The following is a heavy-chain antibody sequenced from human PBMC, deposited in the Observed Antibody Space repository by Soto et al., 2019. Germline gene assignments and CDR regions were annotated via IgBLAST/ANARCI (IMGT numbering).Heavy chain of an antibody. J-gene: IGHJ6*04. CDR1: GFTFSIYD. CDR2: IGTAGDT. D-gene: IGHD6-13*01. Sequence: EVQLVESGGGLVQPGGSLRLSCAASGFTFSIYDMHWVRQATGKGLEWVSGIGTAGDTYYAGSVKGRFTISRENAKNSLNLKRNTRGAGYRLGYYCERARQVRAAAKGMDVWAKGPTVTLPS. V-gene: IGHV3-13*04. CDR3: ERARQVRAAAKGMDV.